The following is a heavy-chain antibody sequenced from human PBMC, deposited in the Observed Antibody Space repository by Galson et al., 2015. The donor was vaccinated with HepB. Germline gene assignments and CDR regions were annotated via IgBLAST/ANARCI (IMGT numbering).Heavy chain of an antibody. V-gene: IGHV2-5*02. CDR3: THSVGFRASWYVGSFQH. CDR1: GFSLRTSGVG. CDR2: IYWDDDK. J-gene: IGHJ1*01. D-gene: IGHD6-13*01. Sequence: PALVKPTQTLTLTCTFSGFSLRTSGVGVGWIRQPPGKALEWLALIYWDDDKRYTPSLRSRLTITKDTPKKGVVLTMTNMDPVDTATYYCTHSVGFRASWYVGSFQHWGQGSLVTVSS.